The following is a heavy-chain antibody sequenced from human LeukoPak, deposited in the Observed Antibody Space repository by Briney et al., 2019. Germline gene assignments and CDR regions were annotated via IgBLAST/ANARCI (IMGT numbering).Heavy chain of an antibody. CDR2: ISGSGGIT. J-gene: IGHJ4*02. CDR3: AKDSYPDY. V-gene: IGHV3-23*01. Sequence: VGSLRLSCAASGFTFCSYAISWVPEAPGQGLEWVSAISGSGGITYYADSVKGRFTISRDNSKNTLYLQMNSLRAEDTAVYYCAKDSYPDYWGQGTLVTVSS. CDR1: GFTFCSYA.